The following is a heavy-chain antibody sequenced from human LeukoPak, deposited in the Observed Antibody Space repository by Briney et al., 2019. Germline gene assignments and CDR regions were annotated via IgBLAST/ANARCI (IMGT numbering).Heavy chain of an antibody. Sequence: SETLSLTCSVSGGSVSSSDYWGWIRQPPGKGLEWIGSIYYGGSTYYNASLRSRVTTSVDTSKNQFSLKLSSVTAADTAVYYCAKSTYYYDTFVNAFDLWGQGTVVTVSS. V-gene: IGHV4-39*07. D-gene: IGHD3-22*01. CDR3: AKSTYYYDTFVNAFDL. CDR2: IYYGGST. CDR1: GGSVSSSDY. J-gene: IGHJ3*01.